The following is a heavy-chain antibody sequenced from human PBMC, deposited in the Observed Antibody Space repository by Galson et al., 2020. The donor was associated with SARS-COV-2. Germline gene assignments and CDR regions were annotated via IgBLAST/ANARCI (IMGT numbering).Heavy chain of an antibody. CDR1: GFTFSSYA. V-gene: IGHV3-30*04. D-gene: IGHD3-10*01. Sequence: SLKISCAASGFTFSSYAMHWVRQAPGKGLEWVAVISYDGSNKYYADSVKGRFTISRDNSKNTLYLQMNSLRAEDTAVYYCARDGATQTPLWFGELLIDYFDYWGQGTLVTVSS. J-gene: IGHJ4*02. CDR2: ISYDGSNK. CDR3: ARDGATQTPLWFGELLIDYFDY.